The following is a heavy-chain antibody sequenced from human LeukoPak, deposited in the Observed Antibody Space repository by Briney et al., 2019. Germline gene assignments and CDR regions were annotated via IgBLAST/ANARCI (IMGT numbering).Heavy chain of an antibody. CDR1: GDSISNGGSISNGGHY. V-gene: IGHV4-30-4*08. J-gene: IGHJ3*02. D-gene: IGHD6-6*01. Sequence: SQTLSLTCTVSGDSISNGGSISNGGHYWSWIRQFPGKGLEWIGYIYHSGSTNYNPSLKSRVTISVDTSKNQFSLKLSSVTAADTAVYYCARVIVAARPLFDIWGQGTMVTVSS. CDR2: IYHSGST. CDR3: ARVIVAARPLFDI.